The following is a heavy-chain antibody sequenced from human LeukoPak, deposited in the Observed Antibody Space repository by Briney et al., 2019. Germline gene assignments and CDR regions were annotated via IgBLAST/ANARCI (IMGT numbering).Heavy chain of an antibody. Sequence: PGGSLRLSCAASGFTFDDYAMHWVRQAPGKGLERVSGISWNSGSIGYADSVKGRFTISRDNAKNSLYLQMNSLRAEDTALYYCAKGNYYGSGDIDYWGQGTLVTVSS. J-gene: IGHJ4*02. CDR3: AKGNYYGSGDIDY. CDR1: GFTFDDYA. D-gene: IGHD3-10*01. V-gene: IGHV3-9*01. CDR2: ISWNSGSI.